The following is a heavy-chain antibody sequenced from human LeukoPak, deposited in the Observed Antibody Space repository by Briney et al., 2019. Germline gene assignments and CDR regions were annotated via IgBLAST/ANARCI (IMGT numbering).Heavy chain of an antibody. CDR3: AKDTYDFGSGTYPPDY. CDR1: GFTFRNYA. CDR2: ISYEGSNK. D-gene: IGHD3-10*01. J-gene: IGHJ4*02. V-gene: IGHV3-30*18. Sequence: GGSLRLSCAASGFTFRNYAMHWVRQAPGKGPARGGDISYEGSNKYYADSVKGRFTISRDNSKNTLYLQMNSLRTEDTAVYYCAKDTYDFGSGTYPPDYWGQGTLVTVSS.